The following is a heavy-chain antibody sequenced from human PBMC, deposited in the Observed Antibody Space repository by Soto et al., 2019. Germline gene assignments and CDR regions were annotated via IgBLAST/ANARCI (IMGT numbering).Heavy chain of an antibody. J-gene: IGHJ6*02. D-gene: IGHD2-2*01. Sequence: GASVKVSCKASGYTFTGYYMHWVRQAPGQGLEWMGWINPNSGGTNYAQKFQGRVTMTRDTSISTAYMELSRRRSDDTAVYYCARVPDIVVVPAGPGCRPLYYYYGMDVWGQGTTVTVSS. CDR1: GYTFTGYY. CDR2: INPNSGGT. V-gene: IGHV1-2*02. CDR3: ARVPDIVVVPAGPGCRPLYYYYGMDV.